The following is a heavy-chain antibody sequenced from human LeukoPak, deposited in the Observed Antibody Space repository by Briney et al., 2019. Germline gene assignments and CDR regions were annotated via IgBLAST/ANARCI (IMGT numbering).Heavy chain of an antibody. CDR2: ISSSSSTI. J-gene: IGHJ4*02. D-gene: IGHD3-22*01. CDR3: ARDYYYDSSGPTPTIDY. Sequence: GGSLRLSCAASGFTFSSYSMNCVRQAPGKGLEWVSYISSSSSTIYYADSVKGRFTISRDNAKNSLYLQMNSLRAEDTAVYYCARDYYYDSSGPTPTIDYWGQGTLVTVSS. V-gene: IGHV3-48*01. CDR1: GFTFSSYS.